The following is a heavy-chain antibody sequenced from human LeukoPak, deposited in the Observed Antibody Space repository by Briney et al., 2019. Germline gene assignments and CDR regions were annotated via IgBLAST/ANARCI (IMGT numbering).Heavy chain of an antibody. J-gene: IGHJ4*02. Sequence: LSLSCAASGFTFDDYAMHWVRQAPGKGLEWVSGISWNSGSIGYADSVKGRFTISRDNAKNSLYLQMNSLRAEDTALYYCAKDFEGGATFTFDYWGQGTLVTVSS. D-gene: IGHD1-26*01. V-gene: IGHV3-9*01. CDR1: GFTFDDYA. CDR2: ISWNSGSI. CDR3: AKDFEGGATFTFDY.